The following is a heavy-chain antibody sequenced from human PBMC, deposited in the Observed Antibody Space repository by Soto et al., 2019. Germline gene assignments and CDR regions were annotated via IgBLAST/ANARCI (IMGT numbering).Heavy chain of an antibody. V-gene: IGHV3-11*01. J-gene: IGHJ5*02. CDR2: ISNTAITD. CDR3: ARDLMTSLNWFDP. CDR1: GFSFSDYS. Sequence: GGSLRLSCVASGFSFSDYSMTWMRQAPGGGLDFVAFISNTAITDYYADSVKGRFTISRDNARNSVYLQMDSLRAEDTAVYYCARDLMTSLNWFDPWGQGTLVTVSS. D-gene: IGHD2-21*02.